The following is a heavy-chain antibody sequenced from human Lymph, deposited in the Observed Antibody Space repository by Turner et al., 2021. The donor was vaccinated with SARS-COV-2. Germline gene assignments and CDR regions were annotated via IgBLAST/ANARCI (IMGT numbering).Heavy chain of an antibody. CDR1: GFTFSYYW. CDR3: ARMGSSSWYFDY. V-gene: IGHV3-7*01. Sequence: EVQLVESGGGWVQPGGSLRLSCAASGFTFSYYWMRWVRQAPGKGREWVANIKQDGSEKYYVDSVKGRFTISRDNAKNSLFLQMNSLRAGDTAVYYCARMGSSSWYFDYWGQGTLVTVSS. J-gene: IGHJ4*02. CDR2: IKQDGSEK. D-gene: IGHD1-26*01.